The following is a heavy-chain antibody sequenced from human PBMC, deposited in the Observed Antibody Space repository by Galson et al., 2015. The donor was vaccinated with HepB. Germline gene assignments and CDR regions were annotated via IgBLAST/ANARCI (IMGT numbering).Heavy chain of an antibody. CDR1: GFSFNAFW. D-gene: IGHD2-15*01. J-gene: IGHJ6*02. Sequence: SLRLSCAASGFSFNAFWMSWVRQAPGKGLVWVAHMREDGSGIQYMDSVKGRFTISKDNAKNSLYLQMNSLGAEDTAVYYCARGHYGLDVWGQGTTVTVSS. CDR2: MREDGSGI. CDR3: ARGHYGLDV. V-gene: IGHV3-7*01.